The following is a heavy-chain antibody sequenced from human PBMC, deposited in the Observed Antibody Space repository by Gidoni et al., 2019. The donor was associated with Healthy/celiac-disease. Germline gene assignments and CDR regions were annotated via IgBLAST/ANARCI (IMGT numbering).Heavy chain of an antibody. CDR2: IYTSGST. V-gene: IGHV4-4*07. J-gene: IGHJ4*02. CDR3: ARGVRDSGSYYFDY. Sequence: QVQLQESGPGLANPSETLSLTCTVTGGSISSYYWSWTRQPAGKGLEWIGRIYTSGSTNYNPALKRRVTMSVDTSKNQFSLKLSSVTAADTAVYYCARGVRDSGSYYFDYWGQGTLVTVSS. D-gene: IGHD1-26*01. CDR1: GGSISSYY.